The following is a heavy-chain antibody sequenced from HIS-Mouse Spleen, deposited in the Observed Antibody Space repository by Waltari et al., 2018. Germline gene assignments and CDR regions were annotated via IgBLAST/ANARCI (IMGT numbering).Heavy chain of an antibody. J-gene: IGHJ2*01. CDR1: GGSLSSSSYY. V-gene: IGHV4-39*07. Sequence: QLQLQESGPGLVKPSETLSLTCTVSGGSLSSSSYYWGWIRQPPGKGLEWIGSIYYRGGAYYNPSLNGRVTISVDTSKNQFSLKLSSVTAADTAVYYCAREIPYSSSWYDWYFDLWGRGTLVTVSS. D-gene: IGHD6-13*01. CDR3: AREIPYSSSWYDWYFDL. CDR2: IYYRGGA.